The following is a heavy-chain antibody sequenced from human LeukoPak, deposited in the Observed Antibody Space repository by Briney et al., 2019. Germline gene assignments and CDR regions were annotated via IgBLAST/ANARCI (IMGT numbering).Heavy chain of an antibody. D-gene: IGHD6-19*01. J-gene: IGHJ4*02. V-gene: IGHV3-30*03. CDR2: ISYDGSNK. Sequence: PGGSLRLSCAASGFTFSSYVMHWVRQAPGKRLDWVAVISYDGSNKYYADSVKGRFTISRDHSKNTLYLQMNSLRAEDTAVYYSARAPYTSGWYFAFDYWGQGALVTVSS. CDR3: ARAPYTSGWYFAFDY. CDR1: GFTFSSYV.